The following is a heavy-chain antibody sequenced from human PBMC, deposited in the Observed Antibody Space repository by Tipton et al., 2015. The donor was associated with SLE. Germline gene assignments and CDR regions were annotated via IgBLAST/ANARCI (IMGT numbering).Heavy chain of an antibody. J-gene: IGHJ4*02. CDR3: ARRRYCSGGSCHPFDY. CDR2: IRYDGSNK. V-gene: IGHV3-30*02. D-gene: IGHD2-15*01. CDR1: GFTFSSYG. Sequence: SLRLSCAASGFTFSSYGMHWVRQAPGKGLEWVAFIRYDGSNKYYADSVKGRFTISRDNSKNTLYLQMNSLRAEDTAVYYCARRRYCSGGSCHPFDYWGQGTLVTVSS.